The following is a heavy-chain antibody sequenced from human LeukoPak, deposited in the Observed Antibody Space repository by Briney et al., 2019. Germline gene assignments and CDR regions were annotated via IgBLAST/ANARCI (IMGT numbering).Heavy chain of an antibody. Sequence: GGSLRLSCAASGFTFSSLAMSWVRQAPGKGLEWVSGISGSGDSTYYADSVKGRFTISRDNSKNTPYLQMNSLRAEDTAVYYCAKDLLSGGNCYSIFHYWGQGTLVTVSS. CDR1: GFTFSSLA. J-gene: IGHJ4*02. V-gene: IGHV3-23*01. CDR3: AKDLLSGGNCYSIFHY. CDR2: ISGSGDST. D-gene: IGHD2-15*01.